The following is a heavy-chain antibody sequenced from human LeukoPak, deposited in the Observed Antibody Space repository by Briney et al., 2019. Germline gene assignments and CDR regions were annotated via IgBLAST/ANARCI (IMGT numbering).Heavy chain of an antibody. D-gene: IGHD3-3*02. Sequence: GGSLRLSCAASGFTVSSNYMSWVRQAPGKGLEWVSAISGSGGSTYYADSVKGRFTISRDNSKNTLYLQMNSLRAEDTAVYYCAKHPGVPFLEWLFPHYWGQGTLVTVSS. J-gene: IGHJ4*02. CDR2: ISGSGGST. CDR1: GFTVSSNY. V-gene: IGHV3-23*01. CDR3: AKHPGVPFLEWLFPHY.